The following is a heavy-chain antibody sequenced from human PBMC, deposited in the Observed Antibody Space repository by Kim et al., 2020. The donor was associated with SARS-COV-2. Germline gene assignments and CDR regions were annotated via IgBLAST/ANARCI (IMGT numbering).Heavy chain of an antibody. V-gene: IGHV3-48*02. CDR2: ISSSSSTI. CDR3: ARLTGDSYYYGMDV. Sequence: GGSLRLSCAASGFTFSSYSMNWVRQAPGKGLEWVSYISSSSSTIYYADSVKGRFTISRDNAKNSLYLQMNSLRDEDTAVYYCARLTGDSYYYGMDVWGQGTTVTVSS. J-gene: IGHJ6*02. D-gene: IGHD7-27*01. CDR1: GFTFSSYS.